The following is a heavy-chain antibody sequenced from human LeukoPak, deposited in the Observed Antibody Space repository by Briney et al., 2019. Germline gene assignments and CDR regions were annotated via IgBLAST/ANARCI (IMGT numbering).Heavy chain of an antibody. CDR1: GGSTSSSSYY. CDR3: ARGHGSFDS. D-gene: IGHD1-26*01. Sequence: SETLSLTCTVSGGSTSSSSYYWSWIRQPAGKGLEWIGRIYNRGSTNYNPSLKSRVTMSEDTSKNQFSLKLTSVTAADTAVYYCARGHGSFDSWGQGTLVTVSA. CDR2: IYNRGST. J-gene: IGHJ4*02. V-gene: IGHV4-61*02.